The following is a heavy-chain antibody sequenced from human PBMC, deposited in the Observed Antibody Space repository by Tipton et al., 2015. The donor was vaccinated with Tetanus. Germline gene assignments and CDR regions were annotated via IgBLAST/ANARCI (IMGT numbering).Heavy chain of an antibody. CDR2: IYRDGST. CDR1: GGSISSSGNW. V-gene: IGHV4-4*02. J-gene: IGHJ4*02. CDR3: ARAGGGSWGNFDY. Sequence: GLVKPSGTLSLTCAVSGGSISSSGNWWNWVRQPPGKGLEWIGEIYRDGSTNYNPSLKSRVTISVDTSKNQFSLKLSSVTAADTAVYYCARAGGGSWGNFDYWGQGTLVTVSS. D-gene: IGHD6-13*01.